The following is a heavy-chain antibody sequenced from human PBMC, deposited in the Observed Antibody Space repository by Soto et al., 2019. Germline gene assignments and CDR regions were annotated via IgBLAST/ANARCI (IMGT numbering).Heavy chain of an antibody. CDR1: GYTFTSYG. D-gene: IGHD4-17*01. Sequence: ASVKVSCKASGYTFTSYGISWVRQAPGQGLEWMGWISAYNGNTNYAQKLQGRVTMTTDTSTSTAYMELRSLRSDDTAVYYCARDLPSPLRDYPTDSDYWGQGTLVTVSS. J-gene: IGHJ4*02. V-gene: IGHV1-18*01. CDR3: ARDLPSPLRDYPTDSDY. CDR2: ISAYNGNT.